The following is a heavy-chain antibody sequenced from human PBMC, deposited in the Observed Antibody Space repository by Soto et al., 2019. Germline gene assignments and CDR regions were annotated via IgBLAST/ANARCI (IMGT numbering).Heavy chain of an antibody. Sequence: PSETLSLTCSFSGGSISSSYWSWIRQPPGKGLEWIGYIYYSGSTTYNPSLKSRVTISVDTSKNQFSLKRSSVTAADTAVYYCARGGPYYDILTGYSNWFDPWGQGTLVTVS. CDR2: IYYSGST. V-gene: IGHV4-59*01. J-gene: IGHJ5*02. CDR3: ARGGPYYDILTGYSNWFDP. D-gene: IGHD3-9*01. CDR1: GGSISSSY.